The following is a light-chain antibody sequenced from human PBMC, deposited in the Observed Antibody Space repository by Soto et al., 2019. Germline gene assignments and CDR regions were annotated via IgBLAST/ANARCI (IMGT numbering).Light chain of an antibody. V-gene: IGKV1-33*01. CDR1: QDISNY. Sequence: DIQMTQSPSSLSASVGDRVTITCQASQDISNYLNWYQQKPGKAPKLLIYDASNLETGVPSRFSGSGSWTDFTFTISSLQPEDIATYYCQQYDNLPRFRPSQPLLIFTFGPGTKVDIK. CDR3: QQYDNLPRFRPSQPLLIFT. CDR2: DAS. J-gene: IGKJ3*01.